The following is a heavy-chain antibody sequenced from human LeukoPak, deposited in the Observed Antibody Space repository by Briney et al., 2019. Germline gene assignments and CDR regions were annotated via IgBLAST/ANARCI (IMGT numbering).Heavy chain of an antibody. CDR3: AREVEVTIFGVVRAFDI. Sequence: SETLSLTCTVSGGSISSYYWSWIRQPAGKGLEWIGRIYTSGSTNYNPSLKSRVTMSVDTSKNQFSLKLSSVTAADTAVYYCAREVEVTIFGVVRAFDIWGRGTMVTVSS. V-gene: IGHV4-4*07. CDR1: GGSISSYY. D-gene: IGHD3-3*01. CDR2: IYTSGST. J-gene: IGHJ3*02.